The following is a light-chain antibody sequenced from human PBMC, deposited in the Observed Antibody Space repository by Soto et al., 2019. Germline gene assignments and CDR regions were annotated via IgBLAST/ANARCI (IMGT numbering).Light chain of an antibody. J-gene: IGLJ3*02. CDR1: SSNIGAGYD. CDR2: ANS. V-gene: IGLV1-40*01. Sequence: QSVLTQPPSVSGAPGQRVTISCTGSSSNIGAGYDVHWYQQLPGTAPKLLVYANSNRPSGVPDRFSGSKSGTSASLAITGLQAEDEADYYCKSYDSSLRGVFGGGTKVTVL. CDR3: KSYDSSLRGV.